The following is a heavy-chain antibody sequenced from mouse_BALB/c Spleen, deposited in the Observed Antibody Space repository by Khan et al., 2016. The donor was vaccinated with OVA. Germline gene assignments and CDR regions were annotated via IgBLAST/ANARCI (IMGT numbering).Heavy chain of an antibody. CDR3: ARDYYGSSWYFDV. D-gene: IGHD1-1*01. CDR1: GYSITSGYY. CDR2: LRFDGSN. V-gene: IGHV3-6*02. Sequence: VQLKESGPGLVKYSQSLSLTCSVTGYSITSGYYWNWIRQFPGNKLEWMGYLRFDGSNNYNPSLKNRISITRDISKSQFFLKLNSVTTDDTATYFCARDYYGSSWYFDVWGAGTTVTVSS. J-gene: IGHJ1*01.